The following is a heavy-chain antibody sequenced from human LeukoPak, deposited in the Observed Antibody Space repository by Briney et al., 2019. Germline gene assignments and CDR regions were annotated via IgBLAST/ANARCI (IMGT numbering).Heavy chain of an antibody. CDR2: ISWNSGSI. D-gene: IGHD6-19*01. CDR1: GFTFDDYA. CDR3: AKGVYSSGWYYYFDY. Sequence: GRSLRLSCAASGFTFDDYAMHWVREAPGKGLEWVSGISWNSGSIGYADSVKGRFTISRDTAKTSLSLQMNSLRAEDMALYYCAKGVYSSGWYYYFDYWGQGTLVTVSS. V-gene: IGHV3-9*03. J-gene: IGHJ4*02.